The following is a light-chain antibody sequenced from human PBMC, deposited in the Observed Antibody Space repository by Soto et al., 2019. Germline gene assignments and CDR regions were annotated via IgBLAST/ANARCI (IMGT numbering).Light chain of an antibody. CDR1: SGDVGAYNY. CDR2: DVS. J-gene: IGLJ1*01. V-gene: IGLV2-14*01. Sequence: QSVLAQPASVSGTPGQSITISCTGTSGDVGAYNYVSWYQQYPGKAPKLIIYDVSNRPSGVSCRFSGSKSGYTASLTISELQDEDEADYYCNSYAGTSYVFGTGNKVT. CDR3: NSYAGTSYV.